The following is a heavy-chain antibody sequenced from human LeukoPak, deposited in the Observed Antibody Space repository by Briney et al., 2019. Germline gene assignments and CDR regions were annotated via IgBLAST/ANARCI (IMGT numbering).Heavy chain of an antibody. Sequence: PGGSLRLSCAASGFTFSSYAISWVRQAPGKGLEWVSAITGSGGSTYYADSVQGRFTIPRDNSRNTLYLQMNSLRAEDTAVYYCAPWEPRGRYYMDVWGKGTTVTVSS. CDR2: ITGSGGST. CDR3: APWEPRGRYYMDV. CDR1: GFTFSSYA. J-gene: IGHJ6*03. D-gene: IGHD1-26*01. V-gene: IGHV3-23*01.